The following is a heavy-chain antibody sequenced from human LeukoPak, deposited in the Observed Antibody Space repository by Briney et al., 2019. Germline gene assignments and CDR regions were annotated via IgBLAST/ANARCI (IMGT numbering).Heavy chain of an antibody. Sequence: ASVKVSCKASGYTFTGYYMHWVRQAPGQGLEWMGWINPNSGGTNYTQKFQGRVTMTRDTSISTAYMELSRLRSDDTAVYYCARERTLTSCYDYWGQGTLVTVSS. J-gene: IGHJ4*02. CDR1: GYTFTGYY. V-gene: IGHV1-2*02. CDR2: INPNSGGT. CDR3: ARERTLTSCYDY. D-gene: IGHD2-15*01.